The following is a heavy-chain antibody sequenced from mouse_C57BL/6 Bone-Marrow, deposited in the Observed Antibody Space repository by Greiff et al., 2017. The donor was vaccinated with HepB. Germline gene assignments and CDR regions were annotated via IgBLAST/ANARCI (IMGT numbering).Heavy chain of an antibody. CDR3: ARRSAYGSSYEFAY. CDR2: FHPYNDDT. CDR1: GYTFTTYP. D-gene: IGHD1-1*01. V-gene: IGHV1-47*01. J-gene: IGHJ3*01. Sequence: VQLQQSGAELVKPGASVKMSCKASGYTFTTYPIEWMKQNPGQSLEWIGNFHPYNDDTKYNEKFKGKATLTVEKSSSTVYLELSRLTSDDSAVYYCARRSAYGSSYEFAYWGQGTLVTVSA.